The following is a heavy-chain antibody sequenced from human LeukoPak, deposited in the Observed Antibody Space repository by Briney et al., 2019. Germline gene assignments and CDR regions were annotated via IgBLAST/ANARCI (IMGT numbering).Heavy chain of an antibody. CDR2: ISSSGSTI. CDR3: ARVYSGSDYFDY. J-gene: IGHJ4*02. V-gene: IGHV3-48*03. D-gene: IGHD1-26*01. CDR1: GFTFSSYG. Sequence: GGSLRLSCAASGFTFSSYGMNWVRQAPGKGLEWVSYISSSGSTIYYADSVKGRFTISRDNAKNSLYLQMNSLRAEDTAVYYCARVYSGSDYFDYWGQGTLVTVSS.